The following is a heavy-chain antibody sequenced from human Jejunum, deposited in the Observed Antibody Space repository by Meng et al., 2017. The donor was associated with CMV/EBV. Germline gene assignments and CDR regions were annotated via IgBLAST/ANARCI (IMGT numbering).Heavy chain of an antibody. Sequence: SSYAMSWVRQAPGKGLEWVSIISSGSTITNYADSAKGRFTISRDNSKNTLYLQMNSLRAEDTAVYYCAKDISFRRLPSGYYYGMDAWGQGTTVTVSS. CDR3: AKDISFRRLPSGYYYGMDA. V-gene: IGHV3-23*03. J-gene: IGHJ6*02. D-gene: IGHD6-25*01. CDR1: SSYA. CDR2: ISSGSTIT.